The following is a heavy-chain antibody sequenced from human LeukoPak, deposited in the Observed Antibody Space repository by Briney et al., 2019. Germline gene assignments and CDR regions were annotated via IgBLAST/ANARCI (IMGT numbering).Heavy chain of an antibody. J-gene: IGHJ4*02. CDR2: IYHSGST. V-gene: IGHV4-59*12. CDR3: ARGGGDY. CDR1: GGSISTYY. D-gene: IGHD3-16*01. Sequence: PSETLSLTCTVSGGSISTYYWSWLRQPPGKGLEWIGYIYHSGSTKYNPSLKSRVTISVDTSKNQFSLKLGSVTAADTAVYYCARGGGDYWGQGTLVTVSS.